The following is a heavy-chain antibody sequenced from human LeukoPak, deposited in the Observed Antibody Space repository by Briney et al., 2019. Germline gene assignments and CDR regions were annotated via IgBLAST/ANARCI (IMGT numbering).Heavy chain of an antibody. CDR3: ARHYRGGYDSSGYYFDY. CDR1: GGSISSYY. CDR2: IYYGGST. V-gene: IGHV4-59*08. D-gene: IGHD3-22*01. Sequence: SETLSLTCTVSGGSISSYYWSWIRQPPGKGLEWIGYIYYGGSTNYNPSLKSRVTISVDTSKNQFSLKLSSVTAADTAVYYCARHYRGGYDSSGYYFDYWGQGTLVTVSS. J-gene: IGHJ4*02.